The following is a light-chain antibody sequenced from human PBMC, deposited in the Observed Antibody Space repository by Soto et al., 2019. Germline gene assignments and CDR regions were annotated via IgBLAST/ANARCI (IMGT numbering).Light chain of an antibody. CDR2: DVT. CDR3: SSYAGSSVPVA. J-gene: IGLJ2*01. V-gene: IGLV2-8*01. CDR1: SSDVGGYNF. Sequence: QSVLTQPPSASGSPGQSVTISCTGASSDVGGYNFVSWYQQHPGKAPKLMIYDVTKRPSGVPDRFSGSKSGNTASLTVSGHQADDEADYYCSSYAGSSVPVAFGGGTQLTVL.